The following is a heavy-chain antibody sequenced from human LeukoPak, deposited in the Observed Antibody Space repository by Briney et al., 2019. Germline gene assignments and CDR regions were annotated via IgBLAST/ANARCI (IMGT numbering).Heavy chain of an antibody. V-gene: IGHV3-21*01. J-gene: IGHJ3*02. D-gene: IGHD6-13*01. Sequence: GGSLRLSCAASGFTFSCYSMNWVRQAPGKGLEWVSSISSSSSYIYYADSVKGRFTISRDNAKNSLYLQMNSLRAEDTAVYYCARGIAAAGANDAFDIWGQGTMVTVSS. CDR2: ISSSSSYI. CDR1: GFTFSCYS. CDR3: ARGIAAAGANDAFDI.